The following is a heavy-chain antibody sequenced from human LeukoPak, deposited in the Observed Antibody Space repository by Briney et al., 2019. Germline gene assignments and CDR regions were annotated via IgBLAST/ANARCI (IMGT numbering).Heavy chain of an antibody. V-gene: IGHV4-39*07. CDR2: IYYSGST. CDR3: ARDPPRYYYDSSGYYPYFDY. CDR1: GVSISSSNSY. Sequence: SETLSLTCTVSGVSISSSNSYWGWIRQPPGKGLEWIGSIYYSGSTYYNPSLKSRVTISVDTSKNQFSLKLSSVTAADTAVYYCARDPPRYYYDSSGYYPYFDYWGQGTLVTVSS. D-gene: IGHD3-22*01. J-gene: IGHJ4*02.